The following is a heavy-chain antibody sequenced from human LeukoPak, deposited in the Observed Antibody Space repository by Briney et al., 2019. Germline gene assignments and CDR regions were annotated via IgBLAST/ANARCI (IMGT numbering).Heavy chain of an antibody. V-gene: IGHV3-48*04. Sequence: GGSLRLSCAASGFTFSSYSMNWVRQAPGKGLEWVSYISSSSSSIYYADSVKGRFIISRDNAKNSLYLQMNSLRAEDTALYFCAKDRGGGSQLGDAFDVWGQGTMVSVSS. CDR2: ISSSSSSI. D-gene: IGHD2-15*01. CDR3: AKDRGGGSQLGDAFDV. CDR1: GFTFSSYS. J-gene: IGHJ3*01.